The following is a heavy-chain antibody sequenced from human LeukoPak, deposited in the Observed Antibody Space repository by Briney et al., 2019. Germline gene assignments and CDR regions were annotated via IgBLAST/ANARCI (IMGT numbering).Heavy chain of an antibody. Sequence: GGSLRLSCAASAFTFSSHAMSWVRQTPGKGLEWVSAISAGGDNTLYADSVKGRFTIPRDNSKNTLYLHMSSLRAEDTAVYFCVYYDSSGYYYGRLRYWGQGTPVTVSS. CDR3: VYYDSSGYYYGRLRY. CDR1: AFTFSSHA. J-gene: IGHJ4*02. CDR2: ISAGGDNT. V-gene: IGHV3-23*01. D-gene: IGHD3-22*01.